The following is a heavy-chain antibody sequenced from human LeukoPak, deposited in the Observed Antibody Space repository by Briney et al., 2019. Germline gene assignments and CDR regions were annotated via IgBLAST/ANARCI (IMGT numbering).Heavy chain of an antibody. CDR1: GGSFSGYY. Sequence: SETLSLTCAVYGGSFSGYYWSWIRQPPGKGLEWIGEINHSGSTNYNPSLKSRVTISVDTSKNQFSLKLSSVTAADTAVYYCARGRIAVVPAAMRYFDYWGQGTLVTVSS. CDR3: ARGRIAVVPAAMRYFDY. V-gene: IGHV4-34*01. D-gene: IGHD2-2*01. CDR2: INHSGST. J-gene: IGHJ4*02.